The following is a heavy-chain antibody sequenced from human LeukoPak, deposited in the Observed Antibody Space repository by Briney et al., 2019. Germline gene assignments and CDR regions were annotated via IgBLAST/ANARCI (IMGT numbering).Heavy chain of an antibody. J-gene: IGHJ2*01. V-gene: IGHV4-59*08. Sequence: SETLSLTCTVSGGSISSYYWSWIPQPAGKGLEWIGYIYYSGSTNYSPPLKSRVTISVDTSKNQFSLKLSSVTAADTAVYYCARHREQLVYWYFDLWGRGTLVTVSS. CDR3: ARHREQLVYWYFDL. D-gene: IGHD6-13*01. CDR1: GGSISSYY. CDR2: IYYSGST.